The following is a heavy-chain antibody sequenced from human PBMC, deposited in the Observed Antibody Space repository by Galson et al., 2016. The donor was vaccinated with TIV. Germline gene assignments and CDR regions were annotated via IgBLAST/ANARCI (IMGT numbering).Heavy chain of an antibody. V-gene: IGHV3-53*05. J-gene: IGHJ6*02. CDR2: ISDGGNT. CDR1: GFSVSRNY. CDR3: ARDRMVDATYYYYYFGMDV. Sequence: SLRLSCAASGFSVSRNYMTWVRQAPGKGLEWVSLISDGGNTYYPDSVKGRFTISRDNSKNTLYLQMNSLRVEDTAVYYCARDRMVDATYYYYYFGMDVWGQGTAVTVSS. D-gene: IGHD2-8*01.